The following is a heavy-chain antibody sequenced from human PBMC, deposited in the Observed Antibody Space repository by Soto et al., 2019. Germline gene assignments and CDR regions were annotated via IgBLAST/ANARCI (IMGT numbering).Heavy chain of an antibody. CDR2: IYYSGST. Sequence: QVQLQESGPGLVKPSETLSLTCTVSGGSISSYYWSWIRQPPGKGLEWIGYIYYSGSTYYNPSLKSRVTLSVDTSKNQFSLKLSSVTAADTAVYYCARSSMVRGVIRWFDPWGQGTLVTVSS. CDR3: ARSSMVRGVIRWFDP. CDR1: GGSISSYY. D-gene: IGHD3-10*01. J-gene: IGHJ5*02. V-gene: IGHV4-59*01.